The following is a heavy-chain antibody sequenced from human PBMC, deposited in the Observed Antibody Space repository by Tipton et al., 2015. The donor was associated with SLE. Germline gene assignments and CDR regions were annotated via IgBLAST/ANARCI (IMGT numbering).Heavy chain of an antibody. Sequence: TLSLTCAVYGGSFSGYYWSWIRQPPGKGLEWIGEINHSGSTNYNPFLKSRVTISVDTSKNQFSLKLSSVTAADTAVYYCARGRMSDYGGFDYWGQGTLVTVSS. CDR2: INHSGST. J-gene: IGHJ4*02. CDR1: GGSFSGYY. CDR3: ARGRMSDYGGFDY. V-gene: IGHV4-34*01. D-gene: IGHD4/OR15-4a*01.